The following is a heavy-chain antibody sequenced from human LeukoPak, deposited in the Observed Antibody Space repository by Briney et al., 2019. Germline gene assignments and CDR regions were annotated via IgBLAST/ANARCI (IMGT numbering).Heavy chain of an antibody. CDR3: ARERSGSYYYYYGMDV. Sequence: PGGSLRLSCAASGFTFSSYWMHWVRQAPGKGLVWVSRINSDGRSTSYADSVKGRFTISRDNAKNTVYLQMNSLRAEDTAVYYCARERSGSYYYYYGMDVWGQGTTVTVSS. CDR2: INSDGRST. J-gene: IGHJ6*02. V-gene: IGHV3-74*01. CDR1: GFTFSSYW. D-gene: IGHD1-26*01.